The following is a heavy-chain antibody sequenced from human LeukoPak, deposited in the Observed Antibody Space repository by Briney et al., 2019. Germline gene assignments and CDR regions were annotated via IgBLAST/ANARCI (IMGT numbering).Heavy chain of an antibody. V-gene: IGHV3-30*04. CDR3: ARDLGYHFWSGYFSSP. CDR1: GFTFSSYA. CDR2: MSYDGSNK. Sequence: QTGGSLRLSCAASGFTFSSYAMHWVRQAPGKGLEWVAVMSYDGSNKYYADSVKGRFTISRDNSKNTLYLQMNSLRAEDTAVYFCARDLGYHFWSGYFSSPGGQGTLVTVSS. D-gene: IGHD3-3*01. J-gene: IGHJ5*02.